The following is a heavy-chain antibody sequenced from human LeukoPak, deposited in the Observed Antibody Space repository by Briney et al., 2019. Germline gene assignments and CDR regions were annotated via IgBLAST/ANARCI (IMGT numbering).Heavy chain of an antibody. CDR2: ISWNSGST. Sequence: SGGSLRLSCAASGFTFDDYAIHWVRQAPGKGLEWVSSISWNSGSTGYADSVKGRFTISRDNAKNSLYLQMNSLRAEDTALYYCARVGSGSFYYYYYMDVWGKGTTVTVSS. J-gene: IGHJ6*03. V-gene: IGHV3-9*01. D-gene: IGHD1-26*01. CDR1: GFTFDDYA. CDR3: ARVGSGSFYYYYYMDV.